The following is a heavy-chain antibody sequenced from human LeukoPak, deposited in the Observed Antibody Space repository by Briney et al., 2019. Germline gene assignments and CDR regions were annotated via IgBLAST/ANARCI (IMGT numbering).Heavy chain of an antibody. Sequence: PSETLSLTCAVYGGSFSGYYWSWIRQPPGKGLEWIGEINQSGSTNYNPSLKSRVTISVDTSKNQFSLKLSSVTAADTAVYYCARGLYSSSFDYWGQGTLVTVSS. CDR1: GGSFSGYY. CDR3: ARGLYSSSFDY. D-gene: IGHD6-6*01. V-gene: IGHV4-34*01. J-gene: IGHJ4*02. CDR2: INQSGST.